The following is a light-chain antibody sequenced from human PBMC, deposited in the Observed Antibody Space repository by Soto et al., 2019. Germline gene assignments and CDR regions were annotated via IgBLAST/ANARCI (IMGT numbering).Light chain of an antibody. Sequence: DIQMTQSPSTLSASVRDRVTITCRASQSISSWLAWYQKKPGKAPSLLIFDASSLESGVPSRFSGSGSGTEFTLTISSLQPDDFATYYCQQYKASWTFGQGTKVEIE. CDR3: QQYKASWT. CDR2: DAS. CDR1: QSISSW. J-gene: IGKJ1*01. V-gene: IGKV1-5*01.